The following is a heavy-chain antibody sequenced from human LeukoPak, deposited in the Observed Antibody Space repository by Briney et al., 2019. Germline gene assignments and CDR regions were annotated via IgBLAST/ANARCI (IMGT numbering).Heavy chain of an antibody. J-gene: IGHJ4*02. V-gene: IGHV1-69*06. CDR1: GGTFSSYA. CDR2: IIPIFGTA. Sequence: SVKVSCKASGGTFSSYAISWVRQAPGQGLGWMGGIIPIFGTANYAQKFQGRVTITADKSTSTAYMELSSLRSEDTAVYYCASTLRDGYNPYYFDYWGQGTLVTVSS. CDR3: ASTLRDGYNPYYFDY. D-gene: IGHD5-24*01.